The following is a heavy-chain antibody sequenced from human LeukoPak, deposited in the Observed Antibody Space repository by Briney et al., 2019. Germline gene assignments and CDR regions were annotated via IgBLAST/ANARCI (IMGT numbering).Heavy chain of an antibody. CDR1: GFLFSTYG. D-gene: IGHD1-26*01. J-gene: IGHJ4*02. V-gene: IGHV3-30*03. Sequence: GTSLTLFCAGSGFLFSTYGIHWVRQAPARGLEWVALITDDGSNQYYADSVKGRFTISRDNSKSTMYLQMNGLRGEDTAVYFYATKESGTYYNWGQGTLVTVSS. CDR2: ITDDGSNQ. CDR3: ATKESGTYYN.